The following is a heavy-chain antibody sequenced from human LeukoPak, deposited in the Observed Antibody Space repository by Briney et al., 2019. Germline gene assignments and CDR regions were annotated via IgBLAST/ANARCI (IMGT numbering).Heavy chain of an antibody. V-gene: IGHV3-23*01. D-gene: IGHD6-13*01. Sequence: GGSLRLSCAASGFTFSSYAMSWVRQAPGKGLEWVSAISGSGGSTYYAYSVKGRFTISRDNSKNTLYLQMNSLRAEDTAVYYCAKDPSSSWYSDYWGQGTLVTVSS. CDR2: ISGSGGST. CDR1: GFTFSSYA. CDR3: AKDPSSSWYSDY. J-gene: IGHJ4*02.